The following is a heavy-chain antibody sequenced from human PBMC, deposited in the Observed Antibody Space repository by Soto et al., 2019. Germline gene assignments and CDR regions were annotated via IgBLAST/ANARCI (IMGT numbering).Heavy chain of an antibody. CDR1: GYTFVTYG. CDR2: ISPFSGDT. D-gene: IGHD3-3*01. J-gene: IGHJ4*02. V-gene: IGHV1-18*01. Sequence: QVQLVQSGAEVKKPGASVTVSCKASGYTFVTYGIAWVRQAPGQGLEWIGWISPFSGDTSYAQKFQGRVTMTTDTSTSTAYMELRTLTSAVTAVYYCALGHYFDYWGQGTLVTVSS. CDR3: ALGHYFDY.